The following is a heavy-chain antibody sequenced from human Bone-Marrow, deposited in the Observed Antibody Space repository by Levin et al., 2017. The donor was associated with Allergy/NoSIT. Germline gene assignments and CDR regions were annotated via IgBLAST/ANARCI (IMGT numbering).Heavy chain of an antibody. V-gene: IGHV3-33*01. CDR3: ARPDYHSSGYYFAAFDM. CDR2: IWYDETNK. Sequence: GESLKISCEASGFTFSKYGMHWVRQAPGKGLEWVAVIWYDETNKYYAESVKGRFTVSRDNSKNTLYLEMNSLRAEDTAVYYCARPDYHSSGYYFAAFDMWGQGTMVTVSS. CDR1: GFTFSKYG. J-gene: IGHJ3*02. D-gene: IGHD3-22*01.